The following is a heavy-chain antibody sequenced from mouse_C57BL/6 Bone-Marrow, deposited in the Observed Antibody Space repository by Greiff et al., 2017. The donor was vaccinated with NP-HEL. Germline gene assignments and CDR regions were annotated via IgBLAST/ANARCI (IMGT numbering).Heavy chain of an antibody. V-gene: IGHV5-6*02. Sequence: DVMLVESGGDLVKPGGSLKLSCAASGFTFSSYGMSWVRQTPDKRLEWVATISSGGSYTYYPDSVKGRFTISRDNAKNTPYLQMSRLKFEDTAMYYCARRLLYSNFAYWGQGTLVTVSA. J-gene: IGHJ3*01. CDR2: ISSGGSYT. CDR1: GFTFSSYG. CDR3: ARRLLYSNFAY. D-gene: IGHD2-5*01.